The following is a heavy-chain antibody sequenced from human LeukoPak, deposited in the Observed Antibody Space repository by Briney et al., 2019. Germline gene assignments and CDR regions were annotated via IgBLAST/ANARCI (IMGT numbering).Heavy chain of an antibody. CDR3: AKERAGVSHTLDY. Sequence: GGSLRLSCAASGFTFSSYGMHWVRQAPGKGLEWVAVIWYDGSNKYYADSVKGRFTISRDNSKNTLYLQMNSLRAEDTAVYYCAKERAGVSHTLDYWGQGTLVTVSS. CDR2: IWYDGSNK. CDR1: GFTFSSYG. D-gene: IGHD2-8*01. J-gene: IGHJ4*02. V-gene: IGHV3-33*06.